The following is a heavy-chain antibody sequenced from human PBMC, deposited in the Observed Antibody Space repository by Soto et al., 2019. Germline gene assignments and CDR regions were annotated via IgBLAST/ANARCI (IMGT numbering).Heavy chain of an antibody. CDR1: GYTFTQYT. D-gene: IGHD1-26*01. J-gene: IGHJ3*02. CDR2: INPAKGDT. Sequence: QVQLVQSGAEVKEPGASMRGSCKASGYTFTQYTIHWVRQAPGQRPEWMGWINPAKGDTKNSQKFQGRVTITRDTSATTSYMDLASLTSEDTAVYYCARGYRAVTSTVYDAFDIWGQGTMVTVSS. CDR3: ARGYRAVTSTVYDAFDI. V-gene: IGHV1-3*01.